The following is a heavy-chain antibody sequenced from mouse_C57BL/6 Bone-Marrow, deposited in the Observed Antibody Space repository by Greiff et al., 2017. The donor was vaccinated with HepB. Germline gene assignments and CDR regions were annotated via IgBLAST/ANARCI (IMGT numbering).Heavy chain of an antibody. Sequence: QVQLQQSGAELVMPGASVKLSCKASGYTFTSYWMHWVKQRLGQGLEWIGEIDPSDSYTNYNQKFKGKSTLTVDKSSSTAYMQLSSLTSEDSAVYYCARSGFPDYWGQGTTLTVSS. CDR1: GYTFTSYW. V-gene: IGHV1-69*01. CDR3: ARSGFPDY. J-gene: IGHJ2*01. CDR2: IDPSDSYT.